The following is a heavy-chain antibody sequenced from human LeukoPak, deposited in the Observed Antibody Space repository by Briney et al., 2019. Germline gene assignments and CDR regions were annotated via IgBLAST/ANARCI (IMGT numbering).Heavy chain of an antibody. J-gene: IGHJ4*02. D-gene: IGHD4-23*01. CDR1: GFTFSTYN. CDR2: ISSGSEII. V-gene: IGHV3-48*01. Sequence: PGGSLRLSCAASGFTFSTYNMNWVRQAPGKGLEWVSFISSGSEIIYYADSVKGRFTISRDNSKNTLYLQMNSLRAEDTAVYYCAKGLTVVYIDYWGQGTLVTVSS. CDR3: AKGLTVVYIDY.